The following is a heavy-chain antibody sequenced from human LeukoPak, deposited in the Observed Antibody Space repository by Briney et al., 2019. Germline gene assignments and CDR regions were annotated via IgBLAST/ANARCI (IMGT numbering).Heavy chain of an antibody. CDR1: GGSFSGYY. V-gene: IGHV4-34*01. D-gene: IGHD3-10*01. Sequence: SETLSLTCAVYGGSFSGYYWSWIRQPPGKGLEWIGEINHSGSTNYNPSLKSRVTISVDTSKNQFSLKPSSVTAADTAVYYCARSRITTCLDYWGQGTLVTVSS. J-gene: IGHJ4*02. CDR3: ARSRITTCLDY. CDR2: INHSGST.